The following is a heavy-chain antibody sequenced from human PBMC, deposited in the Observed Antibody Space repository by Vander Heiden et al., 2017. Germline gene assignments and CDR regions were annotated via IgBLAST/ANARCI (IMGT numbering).Heavy chain of an antibody. V-gene: IGHV4-34*01. CDR1: GGSFSRYY. CDR3: ARGQWAGSYPGY. Sequence: QAQLQQWGAGLLKPSETLSLTCAVYGGSFSRYYCSWILQPPGKGLEWIGEINHSGSTNYNPSLKSRVTISVDTSKNQFSLKLSSVTAADTAVYYCARGQWAGSYPGYWGQGTLVTVSS. J-gene: IGHJ4*02. CDR2: INHSGST. D-gene: IGHD3-10*01.